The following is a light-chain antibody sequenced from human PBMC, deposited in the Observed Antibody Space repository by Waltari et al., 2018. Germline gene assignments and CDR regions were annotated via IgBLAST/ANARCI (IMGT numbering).Light chain of an antibody. CDR2: AAS. J-gene: IGKJ3*01. CDR1: QSISSY. Sequence: DIQMTQSPFSLSASVGDRVTITCRASQSISSYLNWYQQKPGKAPKLLIYAASSLQSGVPSRFSGSGSGTDFTLTISSLQPEDFATYYCQQSYSTPPFTFGPGTKVDIK. V-gene: IGKV1-39*01. CDR3: QQSYSTPPFT.